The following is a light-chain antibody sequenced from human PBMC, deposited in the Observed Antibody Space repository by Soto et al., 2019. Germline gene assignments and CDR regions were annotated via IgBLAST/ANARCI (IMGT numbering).Light chain of an antibody. J-gene: IGKJ1*01. Sequence: DIQVTQSPPTLSASVGDRVTITCRASQTISTWMAWYQQKPGKAPKLLVYDASTLQSGVASRFSGSGSGTEFTLIISGLQPDDFGTYYCQQYNSYSATFGQGTKVDIK. V-gene: IGKV1-5*01. CDR1: QTISTW. CDR2: DAS. CDR3: QQYNSYSAT.